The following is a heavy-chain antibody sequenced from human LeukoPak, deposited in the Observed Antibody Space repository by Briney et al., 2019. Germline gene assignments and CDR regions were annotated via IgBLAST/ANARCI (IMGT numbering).Heavy chain of an antibody. CDR1: GFTFSSYS. V-gene: IGHV3-21*01. CDR3: ARDPGVAAAGEAVY. J-gene: IGHJ4*02. CDR2: ISSSSSYI. D-gene: IGHD6-13*01. Sequence: PGGSLRLSCAASGFTFSSYSMNWVRQAPGKGLEWVSSISSSSSYIYYADSVKGRFTISRDNAKNSLYLQMNSLRAEDTAVYYCARDPGVAAAGEAVYWGQGTLVTVSS.